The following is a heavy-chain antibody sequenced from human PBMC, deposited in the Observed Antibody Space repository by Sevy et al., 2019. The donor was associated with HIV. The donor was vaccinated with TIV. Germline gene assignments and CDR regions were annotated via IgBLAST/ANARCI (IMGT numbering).Heavy chain of an antibody. D-gene: IGHD2-2*01. CDR3: ARDCSSANCLGGMDV. J-gene: IGHJ6*02. CDR1: GFTFNSYW. Sequence: GGSLRLSCAASGFTFNSYWMSWVRQAPGKGLEWVANIKKDGSEKYYVDSVKGRFTISRDNAKNSLYLQMDSLRAEDTAVYYCARDCSSANCLGGMDVWGQGTTVTVSS. V-gene: IGHV3-7*03. CDR2: IKKDGSEK.